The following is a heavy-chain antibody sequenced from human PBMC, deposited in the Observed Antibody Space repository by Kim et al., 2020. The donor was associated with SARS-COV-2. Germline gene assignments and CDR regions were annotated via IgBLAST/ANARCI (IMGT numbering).Heavy chain of an antibody. D-gene: IGHD4-4*01. CDR1: GYTFSSYG. Sequence: ASVKVSCKASGYTFSSYGLNWVRQAPGQGLEWVGWISASIGNTYNAHKLQGRVTMTTDTSTSTADMELRSLRSDDTAVYYCARADYSGAMDVWGQGTTVTVSS. CDR3: ARADYSGAMDV. V-gene: IGHV1-18*01. J-gene: IGHJ6*02. CDR2: ISASIGNT.